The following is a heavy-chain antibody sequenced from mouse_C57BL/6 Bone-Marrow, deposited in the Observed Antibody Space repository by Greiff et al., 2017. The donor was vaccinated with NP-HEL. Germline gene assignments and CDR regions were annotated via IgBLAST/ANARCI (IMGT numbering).Heavy chain of an antibody. Sequence: QLQQSGPELVKPGASVKISCKASGYSSTDYNMNWVKQSNGKSLEWIGVINPNYGTTSYNQKFKGKATLTVYQSSSTAYMQLNSLTSEDSAVYYCARLVTTKPYAMDYWGQGTSVTVSS. D-gene: IGHD2-2*01. CDR3: ARLVTTKPYAMDY. V-gene: IGHV1-39*01. CDR1: GYSSTDYN. J-gene: IGHJ4*01. CDR2: INPNYGTT.